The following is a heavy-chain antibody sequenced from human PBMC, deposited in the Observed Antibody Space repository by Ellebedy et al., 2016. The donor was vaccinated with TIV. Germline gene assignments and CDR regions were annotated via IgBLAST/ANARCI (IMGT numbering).Heavy chain of an antibody. CDR3: AKGLSGSGWYGIDY. V-gene: IGHV3-30*18. D-gene: IGHD6-19*01. CDR1: GFTFSSYG. Sequence: GGSLRLXCAASGFTFSSYGMHWVRQAPGKGLEWVAVISYDRSNKYYADSVKGRFTISRDNSKNTLYLQMNSLRAEDTAVYYCAKGLSGSGWYGIDYWGQGTLVTVSS. J-gene: IGHJ4*02. CDR2: ISYDRSNK.